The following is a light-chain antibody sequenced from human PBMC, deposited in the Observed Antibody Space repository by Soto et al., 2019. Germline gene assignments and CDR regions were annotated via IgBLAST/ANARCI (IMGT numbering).Light chain of an antibody. CDR2: AAS. Sequence: IQLTQSPSFLSASVGDRVTITCRASQGISSYLAWYQQKPGKAPKLLIYAASTLQSGVPSRFSGSGSGTDFTLTISCLQSEDFATYYCQQYYSYSWTFGQGTKVDIK. V-gene: IGKV1-9*01. J-gene: IGKJ1*01. CDR1: QGISSY. CDR3: QQYYSYSWT.